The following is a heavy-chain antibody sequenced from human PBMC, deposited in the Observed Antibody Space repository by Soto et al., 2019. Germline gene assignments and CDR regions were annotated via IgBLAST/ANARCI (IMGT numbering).Heavy chain of an antibody. D-gene: IGHD3-22*01. Sequence: PGEYLKISCKGSGYSFAGYWITWVRQKPGKGLEWMGRIDPGDSQTYYSPSFRGHVTISVTKSITTVFLQWSSLRASDTAMYYRARQIYDSDTGPNFQYYFDSWGQGTPVTVSS. J-gene: IGHJ4*02. CDR1: GYSFAGYW. V-gene: IGHV5-10-1*01. CDR2: IDPGDSQT. CDR3: ARQIYDSDTGPNFQYYFDS.